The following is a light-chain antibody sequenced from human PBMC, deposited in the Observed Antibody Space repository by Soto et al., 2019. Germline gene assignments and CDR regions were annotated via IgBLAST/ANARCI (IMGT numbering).Light chain of an antibody. CDR1: RSNIGANT. CDR2: ADD. CDR3: AAWDDSLSGDV. V-gene: IGLV1-44*01. Sequence: QSLLTQPPSVSGTLGPRVILSCSGTRSNIGANTVNWYQHPPGTAPKLLIYADDERPSGVPDRFSGSKSGTSASLAISGLRSEDEADYYCAAWDDSLSGDVFGTGTKVTVL. J-gene: IGLJ1*01.